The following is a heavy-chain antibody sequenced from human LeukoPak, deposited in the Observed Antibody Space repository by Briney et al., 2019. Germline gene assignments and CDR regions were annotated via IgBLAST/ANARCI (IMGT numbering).Heavy chain of an antibody. CDR2: LYTGGRT. J-gene: IGHJ4*02. CDR3: ARGGVNYWNPRY. D-gene: IGHD1-1*01. CDR1: GFTVSSHY. Sequence: PGGSLRLSCVASGFTVSSHYMSWVRQAPGKGLEWVSLLYTGGRTYYADSVEGQFTISRDDSKNTVYLHMNTVRAEDTAMYYCARGGVNYWNPRYWGQGTLVTVSS. V-gene: IGHV3-53*01.